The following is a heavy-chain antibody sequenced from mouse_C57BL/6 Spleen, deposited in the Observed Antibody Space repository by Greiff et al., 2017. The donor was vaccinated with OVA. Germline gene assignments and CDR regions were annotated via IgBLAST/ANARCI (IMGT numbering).Heavy chain of an antibody. CDR3: ARYIEGGPYAMDY. D-gene: IGHD3-3*01. CDR2: IRNKANGYTT. J-gene: IGHJ4*01. CDR1: GFTFTDYY. V-gene: IGHV7-3*01. Sequence: EVQRVESGGGLVQPGGSLSLSCAASGFTFTDYYMSWVRQPPGKALEWLGFIRNKANGYTTEYSASVKGRFTISRDNSQSILYLQMNALRAEDSATYYCARYIEGGPYAMDYWGQGTSVTVSS.